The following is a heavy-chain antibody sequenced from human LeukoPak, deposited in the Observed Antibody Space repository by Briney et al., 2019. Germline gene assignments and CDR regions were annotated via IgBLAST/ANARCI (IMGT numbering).Heavy chain of an antibody. CDR1: GYTFTSYY. Sequence: GASVKVSCKASGYTFTSYYMHWVRQAPGQGLEWMGIINPSGGSTSYAQKFQGRVTMTRDTSTSTVYIELSSLRSEDTAVYYCAGGAGITLIAADFWGQGTLVTVSS. CDR3: AGGAGITLIAADF. CDR2: INPSGGST. J-gene: IGHJ4*02. D-gene: IGHD3-22*01. V-gene: IGHV1-46*01.